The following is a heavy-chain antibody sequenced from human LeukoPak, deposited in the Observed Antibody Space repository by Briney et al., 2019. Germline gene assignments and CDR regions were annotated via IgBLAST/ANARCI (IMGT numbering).Heavy chain of an antibody. J-gene: IGHJ4*02. CDR2: IYYSGST. CDR1: GGSISSGGYY. CDR3: ARATVPAAMHDYFDY. V-gene: IGHV4-31*03. Sequence: SETLSLTCTVSGGSISSGGYYWSWIRQHPGKGLEWIGYIYYSGSTYYNPSLKSRVTISVDTSKNQFSLKLSSVTAADTAVYHCARATVPAAMHDYFDYWGQGTLVTVSS. D-gene: IGHD2-2*01.